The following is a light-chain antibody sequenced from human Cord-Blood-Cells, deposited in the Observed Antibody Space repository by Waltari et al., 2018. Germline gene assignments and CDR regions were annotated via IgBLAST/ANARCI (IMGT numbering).Light chain of an antibody. CDR1: QDISNY. Sequence: DLQMTQSPSSLSATVGDRVTSTCQASQDISNYLNWYQQKPGKAPKLLIYDASNLETGVPSRVSGSGSGTAFTFTISSLQPEDIATYYCQQYDNPPFGGGTKVEIK. J-gene: IGKJ4*01. CDR2: DAS. V-gene: IGKV1-33*01. CDR3: QQYDNPP.